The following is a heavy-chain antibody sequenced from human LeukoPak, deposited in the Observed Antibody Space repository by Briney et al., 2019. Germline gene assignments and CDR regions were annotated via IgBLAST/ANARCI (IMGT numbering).Heavy chain of an antibody. CDR3: ARDGVAVAGSFDY. Sequence: GGSLRLSCAASGFTFSNYWMHWVRQAPGKGLVWVSRINSDGSSTSYANSVKDRSTISRDNPKNTLYLQMNSLRAEDTAVYYCARDGVAVAGSFDYWGQGTLVTVSS. CDR1: GFTFSNYW. V-gene: IGHV3-74*01. D-gene: IGHD6-19*01. J-gene: IGHJ4*02. CDR2: INSDGSST.